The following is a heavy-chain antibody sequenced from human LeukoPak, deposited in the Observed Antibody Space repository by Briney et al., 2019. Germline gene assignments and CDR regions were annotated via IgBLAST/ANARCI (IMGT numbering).Heavy chain of an antibody. CDR1: GYTFTSYD. V-gene: IGHV1-8*01. Sequence: GASVKVSCKASGYTFTSYDINWVRQATGQGLEWMGWMNPNSGNTGCAQKFQGRVTMTRNTSISTAYMELSSLRSEDTAVYYCARGPFRRGFGVVKKIYNWFDPWGQGTLVTASS. D-gene: IGHD3-3*01. CDR3: ARGPFRRGFGVVKKIYNWFDP. J-gene: IGHJ5*02. CDR2: MNPNSGNT.